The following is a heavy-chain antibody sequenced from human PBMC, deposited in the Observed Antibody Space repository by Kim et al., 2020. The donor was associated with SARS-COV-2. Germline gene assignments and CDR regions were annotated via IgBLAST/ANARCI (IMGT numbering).Heavy chain of an antibody. J-gene: IGHJ6*02. V-gene: IGHV4-34*01. CDR2: INHSGSS. Sequence: SETLSLTCAVYGGSFSGYYWSWIRQPPGRGLEWIGEINHSGSSNYNPSLKSRVTISIDTSKNQFSLKLSSLTAADTAVYFCARGSGLCLDHYYTMDVWGHGTTVTVSS. CDR3: ARGSGLCLDHYYTMDV. CDR1: GGSFSGYY. D-gene: IGHD6-19*01.